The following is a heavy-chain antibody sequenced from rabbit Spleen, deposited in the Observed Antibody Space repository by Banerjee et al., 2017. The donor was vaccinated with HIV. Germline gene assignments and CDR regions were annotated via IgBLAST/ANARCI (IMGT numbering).Heavy chain of an antibody. CDR3: ARDLTGVIGWNFGW. J-gene: IGHJ4*01. CDR1: GFSFSYSDY. Sequence: QEQLVESGGGLVKPEGSLKLSCTASGFSFSYSDYMCWVRQPPGKGPEWIACIGAGVSYTTYYATWAKGRFTISKPSSTTVTLQVTSLTAADTATYFCARDLTGVIGWNFGWWGPGTLVTVS. D-gene: IGHD1-1*01. V-gene: IGHV1S45*01. CDR2: IGAGVSYTT.